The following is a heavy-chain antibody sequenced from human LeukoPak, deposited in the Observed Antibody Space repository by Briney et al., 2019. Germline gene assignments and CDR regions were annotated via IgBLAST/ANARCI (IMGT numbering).Heavy chain of an antibody. CDR1: GGSFSGYY. V-gene: IGHV4-34*01. CDR2: INHSGST. CDR3: ARGISDFDY. Sequence: SETLSLTCAVYGGSFSGYYWSWIRQPPGKGLEWIGEINHSGSTNYNPSLKSRVTISVDTSKNQFSLKLSSVTDADTAVYYCARGISDFDYWGQGTLVTVSS. J-gene: IGHJ4*02.